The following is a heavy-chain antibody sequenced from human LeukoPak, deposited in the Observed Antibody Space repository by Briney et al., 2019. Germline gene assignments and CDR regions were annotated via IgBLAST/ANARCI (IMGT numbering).Heavy chain of an antibody. J-gene: IGHJ4*02. CDR2: IYYSGST. Sequence: SETLSLTCTVSGGSISSYYWSWIRQPPGKGLEWIGYIYYSGSTNYNPSHKSRVTISVDTSKNQFSLKLSSVTAADTAVYYCARAGSSSSPVDYWGQGTLVTVSS. CDR3: ARAGSSSSPVDY. D-gene: IGHD6-6*01. V-gene: IGHV4-59*01. CDR1: GGSISSYY.